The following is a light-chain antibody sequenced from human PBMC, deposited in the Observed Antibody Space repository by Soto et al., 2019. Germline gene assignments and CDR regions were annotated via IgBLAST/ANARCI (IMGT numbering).Light chain of an antibody. CDR2: HAS. CDR3: QQYNKWPLT. V-gene: IGKV3-15*01. J-gene: IGKJ4*01. Sequence: EIVMTQSPATLSVSPGERATLSCRASQSVSNNLAWYQQKPGQAPSLLIYHASTRATGIPARFSGSGSGTEFTLTISSLQSEDVAVYYCQQYNKWPLTFGGGTKVAIK. CDR1: QSVSNN.